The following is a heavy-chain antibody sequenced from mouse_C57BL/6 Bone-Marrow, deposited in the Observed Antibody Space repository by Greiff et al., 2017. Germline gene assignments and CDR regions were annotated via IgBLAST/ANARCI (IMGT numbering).Heavy chain of an antibody. CDR1: GFNIKDDY. J-gene: IGHJ3*01. CDR2: IDPENGDT. Sequence: EVKLQESGAELVRPGASVKLSCTASGFNIKDDYMHWVKQRPEQGLEWIGWIDPENGDTEYASKFQGKGTITTDTSSNTAYLQLSSLTSEDTAVYYCTTFQLNAWFAYWGQGKLVTVSA. CDR3: TTFQLNAWFAY. V-gene: IGHV14-4*01. D-gene: IGHD3-2*02.